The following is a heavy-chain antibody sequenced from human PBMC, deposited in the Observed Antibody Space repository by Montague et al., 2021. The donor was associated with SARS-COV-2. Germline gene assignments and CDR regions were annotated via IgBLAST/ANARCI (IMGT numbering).Heavy chain of an antibody. J-gene: IGHJ3*02. CDR2: IYDGGAV. Sequence: SETLSLTCTVSGGSITGYYWSWLRRSPGKGLEWIAYIYDGGAVSXNPSLGSRVTISTDTSKNQLSPKVNSVTAADTAVYYCVRDHPYGGPRGAYDSWGQGTVVTASS. CDR3: VRDHPYGGPRGAYDS. CDR1: GGSITGYY. V-gene: IGHV4-59*01. D-gene: IGHD4-23*01.